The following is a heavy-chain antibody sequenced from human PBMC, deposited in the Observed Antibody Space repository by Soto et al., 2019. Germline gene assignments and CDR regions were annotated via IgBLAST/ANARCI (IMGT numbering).Heavy chain of an antibody. V-gene: IGHV4-39*01. J-gene: IGHJ6*02. CDR2: IYYSGST. CDR3: GRQPGHCGSTTCFGYYIVDV. Sequence: PSETLSLTCSVSGGSISSSSYSWGWIRQPPGKGLEWIGTIYYSGSTHYNPSLEGRVAISADTPNNQLSLRLSSVTAADTAVYYCGRQPGHCGSTTCFGYYIVDVWGQGTTVPVSS. CDR1: GGSISSSSYS. D-gene: IGHD2-2*01.